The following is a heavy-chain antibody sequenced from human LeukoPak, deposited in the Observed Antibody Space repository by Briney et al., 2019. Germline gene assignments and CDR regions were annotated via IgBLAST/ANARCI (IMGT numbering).Heavy chain of an antibody. CDR2: IWSDGTNR. Sequence: GSLRLSCAASGFIFSHHGMHWVRQAPGQGLEWVAVIWSDGTNRFYADSVKGRFTISRDNSQNTVFLQMDSLRVKDTAIYYCARDAQRGFDYSNSLKYWGHGTLVTVSS. V-gene: IGHV3-33*01. J-gene: IGHJ4*01. CDR3: ARDAQRGFDYSNSLKY. CDR1: GFIFSHHG. D-gene: IGHD4-11*01.